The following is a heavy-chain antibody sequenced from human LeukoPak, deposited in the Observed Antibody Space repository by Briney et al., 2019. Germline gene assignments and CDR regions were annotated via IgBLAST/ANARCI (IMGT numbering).Heavy chain of an antibody. CDR2: IYYSGST. J-gene: IGHJ4*02. V-gene: IGHV4-59*01. CDR1: GGSFSGYY. CDR3: ARATSTSSSWVPSFDY. D-gene: IGHD6-13*01. Sequence: PSETLSLTCAVYGGSFSGYYWSWIRQPPGKGLEWIGYIYYSGSTNYNPSLKSRVTISVDTSKNQFSLKLSSVTAADTAVYYCARATSTSSSWVPSFDYWGQGTLVTVSS.